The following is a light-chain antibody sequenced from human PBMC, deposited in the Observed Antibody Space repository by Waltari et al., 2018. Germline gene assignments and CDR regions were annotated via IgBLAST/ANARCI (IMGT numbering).Light chain of an antibody. CDR1: SSAVGGYNY. Sequence: QSALTQPPSASGSPGQSVTISCTGTSSAVGGYNYVSWYQQYPGKAPKLIVYEVSKRPSGVPERFSGSKSGNTASLTVSGLQAEDEADYYCSSFAGSNTVKFGGGTKLTVL. V-gene: IGLV2-8*01. J-gene: IGLJ2*01. CDR2: EVS. CDR3: SSFAGSNTVK.